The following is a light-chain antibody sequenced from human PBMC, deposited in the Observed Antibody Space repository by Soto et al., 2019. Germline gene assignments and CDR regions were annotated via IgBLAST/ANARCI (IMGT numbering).Light chain of an antibody. CDR2: GAS. J-gene: IGKJ3*01. V-gene: IGKV3-20*01. Sequence: EIVLTQSPGTLSLSPGERATLSCRASQSISTSHLAWFQQRPGQAPRLLIYGASNRVTGIPDRFSGSGPGTEFTLTISRLESEDFAVYYCQQYGTSVTFGPGTKVDIK. CDR3: QQYGTSVT. CDR1: QSISTSH.